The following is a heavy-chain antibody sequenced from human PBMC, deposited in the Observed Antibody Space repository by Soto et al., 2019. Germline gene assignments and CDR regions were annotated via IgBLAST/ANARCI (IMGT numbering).Heavy chain of an antibody. J-gene: IGHJ2*01. CDR3: ARLDWSYWYFDL. Sequence: QVQLQESGPGLVKPSETLSLTCTVSGGSVSSGTYYWSWIRQPPGKGLEWSGYIYYSGSTNFNPHLKRRVTISLDTSKNQFSLRLSSVTAADTAVYYCARLDWSYWYFDLWGRGTLVTVSS. V-gene: IGHV4-61*01. CDR2: IYYSGST. D-gene: IGHD3-9*01. CDR1: GGSVSSGTYY.